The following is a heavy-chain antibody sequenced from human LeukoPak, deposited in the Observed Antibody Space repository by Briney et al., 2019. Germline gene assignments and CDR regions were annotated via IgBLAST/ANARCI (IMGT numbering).Heavy chain of an antibody. V-gene: IGHV4-34*01. Sequence: SQTLSLTCAVSGGSFSGYYWSWIRQPPAKGLEWIGEINHSGSTNYNPSLQSRVTISVDTSKNQFSLKLSSVTAADTAVYYCARAKASGYSYGYEGWFDPWGQGTLVTVSS. CDR1: GGSFSGYY. J-gene: IGHJ5*02. CDR2: INHSGST. D-gene: IGHD5-18*01. CDR3: ARAKASGYSYGYEGWFDP.